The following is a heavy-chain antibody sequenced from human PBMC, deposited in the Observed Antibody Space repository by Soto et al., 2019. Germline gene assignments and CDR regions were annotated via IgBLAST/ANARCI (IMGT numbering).Heavy chain of an antibody. CDR2: IYHSGST. CDR3: ARHVVAAKAFDY. CDR1: GDSISSSKW. Sequence: PSETLSLTCTVSGDSISSSKWWSWVRQPPGKGLEWIGEIYHSGSTNYNPSLKSRVIISVDKSKNQFSLKLSSVTDADTAVYYCARHVVAAKAFDYWGQGTLVTVSS. V-gene: IGHV4-4*02. D-gene: IGHD2-15*01. J-gene: IGHJ4*02.